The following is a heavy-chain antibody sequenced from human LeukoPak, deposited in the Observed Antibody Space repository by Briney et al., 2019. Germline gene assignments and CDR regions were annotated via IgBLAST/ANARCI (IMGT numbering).Heavy chain of an antibody. CDR3: AKDRGGYCSGGRCDYYYYYMDV. Sequence: GGSLRLSCAASGFTFSNYGMHWVRQAPGKGLEWVAFIWHDERDKYYAASVKGRFTISRDNSKKMLYLRMNSLRVEDTAVYYCAKDRGGYCSGGRCDYYYYYMDVWGKGTTVTVSS. V-gene: IGHV3-30*02. J-gene: IGHJ6*03. CDR2: IWHDERDK. D-gene: IGHD2-15*01. CDR1: GFTFSNYG.